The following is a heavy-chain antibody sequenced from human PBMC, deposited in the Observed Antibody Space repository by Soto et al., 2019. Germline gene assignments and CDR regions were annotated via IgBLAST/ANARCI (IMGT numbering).Heavy chain of an antibody. CDR2: IYTSASI. CDR1: GADINTYS. V-gene: IGHV4-4*07. D-gene: IGHD6-19*01. Sequence: SETLSLTCSVSGADINTYSWTWIRQPAGKGLEWIGRIYTSASINYNPSLKGRVTLSVDTSTNQVSLRLASVTAADTAIYYCARDREAGYNFYYGMDVWGQGTTVTV. CDR3: ARDREAGYNFYYGMDV. J-gene: IGHJ6*02.